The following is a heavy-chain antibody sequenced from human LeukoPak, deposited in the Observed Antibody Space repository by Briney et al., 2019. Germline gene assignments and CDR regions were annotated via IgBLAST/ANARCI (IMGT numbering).Heavy chain of an antibody. D-gene: IGHD2-21*01. J-gene: IGHJ4*02. CDR3: ATGVRFGDTDY. CDR2: TIPVFGSA. CDR1: GGTFNNYA. V-gene: IGHV1-69*13. Sequence: SVKVSCKASGGTFNNYAVNWVRQAPGEGLEWMGGTIPVFGSASYAQRFQDRVTISADESTATAYMELSSLRSEDTAVYYCATGVRFGDTDYWGPGPLVTVSS.